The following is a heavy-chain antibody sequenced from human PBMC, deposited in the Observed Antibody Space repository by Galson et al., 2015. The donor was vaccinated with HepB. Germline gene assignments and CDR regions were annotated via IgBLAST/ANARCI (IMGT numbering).Heavy chain of an antibody. Sequence: SLRLSCAASGFTVNTNYMTWVRQAPGKGLEWVSVIYSGGTSYYADSVTGRFTISRDNAKNTLYLQMNSLRADDTAAYYCASGGDGDDDPYYSGMDVWGQGTTVTVSS. J-gene: IGHJ6*02. CDR3: ASGGDGDDDPYYSGMDV. V-gene: IGHV3-66*01. D-gene: IGHD4-17*01. CDR1: GFTVNTNY. CDR2: IYSGGTS.